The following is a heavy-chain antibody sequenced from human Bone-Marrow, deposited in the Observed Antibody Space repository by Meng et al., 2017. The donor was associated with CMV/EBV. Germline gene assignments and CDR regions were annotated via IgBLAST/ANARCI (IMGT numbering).Heavy chain of an antibody. J-gene: IGHJ6*02. CDR2: INPNSGGT. CDR3: ARGAGLFGGVYYYGMDV. D-gene: IGHD3-10*01. V-gene: IGHV1-2*02. Sequence: ASVKVSCKASGYTFTGYYMHWVRQAPGQGLEWMGWINPNSGGTNYAQKFQGRVTMTRDTSISTAYMELSRLRSDDTAVYYCARGAGLFGGVYYYGMDVWGQGTTVTVSS. CDR1: GYTFTGYY.